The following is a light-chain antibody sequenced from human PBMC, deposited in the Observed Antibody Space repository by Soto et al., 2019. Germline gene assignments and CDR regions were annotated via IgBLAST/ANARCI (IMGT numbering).Light chain of an antibody. CDR1: QGIGDT. J-gene: IGKJ4*01. CDR3: QPCKTSPRT. V-gene: IGKV3-15*01. Sequence: VMTQAPATLSVSPGERATLSCRASQGIGDTLAWYQHKPGQTPRLLIYDTSTRATGVPTRFSGSRSGTECSLTINSLQSEDFAAYYCQPCKTSPRTFGGGTKVDIK. CDR2: DTS.